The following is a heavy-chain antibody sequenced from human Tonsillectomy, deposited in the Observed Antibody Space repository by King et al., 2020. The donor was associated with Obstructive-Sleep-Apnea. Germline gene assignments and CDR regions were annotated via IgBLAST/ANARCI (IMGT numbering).Heavy chain of an antibody. CDR3: SSGSIPFFDY. V-gene: IGHV3-7*03. CDR2: IKQDGSEK. J-gene: IGHJ4*02. CDR1: GFIFSSYW. Sequence: VQLVESGGGLVQPGGSLRLSCAASGFIFSSYWMSWVRQAPGKGREWVAHIKQDGSEKYYVDSVKGRFTISRDNAKNSVYLQMNSLRDEDTAVYYCSSGSIPFFDYWGQGSLVTVSS. D-gene: IGHD3-10*01.